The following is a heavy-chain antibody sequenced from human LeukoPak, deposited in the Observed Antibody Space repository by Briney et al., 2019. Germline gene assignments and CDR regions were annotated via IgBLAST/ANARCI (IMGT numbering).Heavy chain of an antibody. CDR1: GDSVPSNSAA. D-gene: IGHD3-22*01. V-gene: IGHV6-1*01. J-gene: IGHJ4*02. CDR3: ARATYYDSSLDS. Sequence: SQTLSLTCAISGDSVPSNSAAWNWIRQSPSRGLEWLGRTYYRSKWYNEYVVSVKSRMTINPDTSKNQFSLHLNSVTPEDTAVYFCARATYYDSSLDSWGPGTLVTVSS. CDR2: TYYRSKWYN.